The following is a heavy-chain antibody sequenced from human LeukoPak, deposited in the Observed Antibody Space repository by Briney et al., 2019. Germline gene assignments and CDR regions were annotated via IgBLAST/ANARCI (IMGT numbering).Heavy chain of an antibody. V-gene: IGHV1-2*02. Sequence: GASVKVSCKASGYTFTGYYMHWVRQAPGQGLEWMGWINPNSGGTNYAQKFQGRVTMTRDTSISTAYMELSRLRSDDTAVYYCARDPVDIATTEFDYWGQGTLVTVSS. CDR2: INPNSGGT. CDR1: GYTFTGYY. J-gene: IGHJ4*02. CDR3: ARDPVDIATTEFDY. D-gene: IGHD5-24*01.